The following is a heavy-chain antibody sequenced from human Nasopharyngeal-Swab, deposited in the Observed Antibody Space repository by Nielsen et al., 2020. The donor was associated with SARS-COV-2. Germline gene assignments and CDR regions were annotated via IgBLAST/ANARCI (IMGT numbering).Heavy chain of an antibody. V-gene: IGHV3-33*01. CDR3: ARERYSSSWYFDY. Sequence: GGSLRLSCAASGFTFSSYGMHWVRQAPGKGLERVAVIWYDGSNKYYADSVKGRFTISRDNSKNTLYLQMNSLRAEDTAVYYCARERYSSSWYFDYWGQGTLVTVSS. CDR1: GFTFSSYG. CDR2: IWYDGSNK. J-gene: IGHJ4*02. D-gene: IGHD6-13*01.